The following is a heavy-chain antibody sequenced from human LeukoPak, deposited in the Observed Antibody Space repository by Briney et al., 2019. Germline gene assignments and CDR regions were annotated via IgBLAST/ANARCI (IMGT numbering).Heavy chain of an antibody. J-gene: IGHJ5*02. CDR1: GYTFTSYG. CDR2: ISAYNGNT. Sequence: AAVKVSCKASGYTFTSYGISWVRQAPGQGLEWMGWISAYNGNTNYAQKLQGRVTMTTDTSTSTAYMELRSLRSDDTAAYYCASVAVAGWSRFDPWGQGALGTVSS. V-gene: IGHV1-18*01. CDR3: ASVAVAGWSRFDP. D-gene: IGHD6-19*01.